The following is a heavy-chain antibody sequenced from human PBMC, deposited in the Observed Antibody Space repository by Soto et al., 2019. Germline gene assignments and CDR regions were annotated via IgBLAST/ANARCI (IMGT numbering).Heavy chain of an antibody. J-gene: IGHJ4*02. V-gene: IGHV3-7*01. Sequence: GGSLRLSCSASGFIFSTYWMSWVRQAPGKGLEWVANVKQDGSEEYYVDSVKGRFTISRDNAKNSLYLQMNSLRVEDTAVYYCAALDTAMVKTAGYWGQGTLVTSPQ. CDR2: VKQDGSEE. D-gene: IGHD5-18*01. CDR1: GFIFSTYW. CDR3: AALDTAMVKTAGY.